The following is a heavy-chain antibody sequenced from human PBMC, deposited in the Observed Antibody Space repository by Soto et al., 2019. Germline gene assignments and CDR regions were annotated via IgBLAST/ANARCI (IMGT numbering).Heavy chain of an antibody. CDR1: GGTFSSYA. Sequence: QVQLVQSGAEVKKPGSSVKVSCKASGGTFSSYAFSWVRQAPGQGLEWMGGIIPIFGTTNYAQKFQGRVTITADESTSTAYMELSSMRFEDTAVYYCATSRITIFGVPTMGTYYSHGMDVWGQGTTVTVSS. CDR3: ATSRITIFGVPTMGTYYSHGMDV. CDR2: IIPIFGTT. D-gene: IGHD3-3*01. J-gene: IGHJ6*02. V-gene: IGHV1-69*01.